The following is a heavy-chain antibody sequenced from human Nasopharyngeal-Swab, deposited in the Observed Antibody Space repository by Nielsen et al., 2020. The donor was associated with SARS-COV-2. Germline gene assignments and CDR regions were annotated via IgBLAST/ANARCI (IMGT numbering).Heavy chain of an antibody. CDR2: INSCVSTI. J-gene: IGHJ4*02. D-gene: IGHD3-3*01. CDR1: AFTFSSYE. CDR3: AREKSRITIFGVSRSYFDY. Sequence: GGSLRLSCAAAAFTFSSYEMNWARQAPGKGLVWVHSINSCVSTIYYADSVKARFTISRDNAKNSLYLQMNSLRAEDTAVYYCAREKSRITIFGVSRSYFDYWGQGTLVTVSS. V-gene: IGHV3-48*03.